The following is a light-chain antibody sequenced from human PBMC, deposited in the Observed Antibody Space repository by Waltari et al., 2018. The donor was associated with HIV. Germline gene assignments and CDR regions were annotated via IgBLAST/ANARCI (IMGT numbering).Light chain of an antibody. CDR1: SLRKFY. Sequence: SSELTQDPAVSVALGQTVRITCQGDSLRKFYARWYQQKPGQAPIVVISAKDNRPSGIPDRFSASSSGNTASLTIAGAQAEDEADYYCYSRDTSGNHRVFGGGTKLTVL. CDR2: AKD. V-gene: IGLV3-19*01. CDR3: YSRDTSGNHRV. J-gene: IGLJ3*02.